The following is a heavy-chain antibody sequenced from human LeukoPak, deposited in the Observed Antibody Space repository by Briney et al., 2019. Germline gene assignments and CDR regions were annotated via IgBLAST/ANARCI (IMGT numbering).Heavy chain of an antibody. V-gene: IGHV4-59*01. D-gene: IGHD3-10*01. J-gene: IGHJ5*02. CDR1: GGSISGDY. CDR3: AGGSGTYYWFDP. CDR2: IYYSGSI. Sequence: SETLSLTCTVSGGSISGDYWSWIRQPAGKGLEWIGYIYYSGSINYNPSPKSRITILVDTSKNQFSLKLSSVTAADTAVYYCAGGSGTYYWFDPWGQGTLVTVSS.